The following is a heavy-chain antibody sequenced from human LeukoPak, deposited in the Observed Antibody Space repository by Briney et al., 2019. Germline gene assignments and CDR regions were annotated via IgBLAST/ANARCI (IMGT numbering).Heavy chain of an antibody. Sequence: GGSLRLSCAASGFTFSSYAMHWVRQAPGKGLEWVAVISYDGSNNYYADSVKGRFTISRDNSKNTLYLQMNSLRAEDTAVYYCARGAWYYDSSGPKDYWGQGTLVTVSS. J-gene: IGHJ4*02. D-gene: IGHD3-22*01. V-gene: IGHV3-30-3*01. CDR2: ISYDGSNN. CDR1: GFTFSSYA. CDR3: ARGAWYYDSSGPKDY.